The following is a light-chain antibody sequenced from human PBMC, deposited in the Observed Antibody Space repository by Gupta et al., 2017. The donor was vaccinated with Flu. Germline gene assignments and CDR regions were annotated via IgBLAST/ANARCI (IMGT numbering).Light chain of an antibody. V-gene: IGKV3-20*01. J-gene: IGKJ4*01. Sequence: EIVLTQSPGTLSLSPGERATLSCRASQSVSSSYLAWYQQKPGQAPRLLIYGASSRATGIPDRFSGSGYGTDFTLTISRREHEDFAVYYCQQYGSSPLLTFGGGTKVDIK. CDR3: QQYGSSPLLT. CDR1: QSVSSSY. CDR2: GAS.